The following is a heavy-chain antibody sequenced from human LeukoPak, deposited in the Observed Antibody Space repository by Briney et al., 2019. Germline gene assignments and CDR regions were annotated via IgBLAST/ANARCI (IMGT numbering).Heavy chain of an antibody. CDR1: GGSFSGYY. D-gene: IGHD4-17*01. Sequence: SETLSLTCAVYGGSFSGYYWSWIRQPPGKGLEWIGEINHSGSTNYNPSLKSRVTISVDTSKNQFSLKLSSVTAADTAVYYCARDYGGYWGQGTLVTVSS. J-gene: IGHJ4*02. V-gene: IGHV4-34*01. CDR3: ARDYGGY. CDR2: INHSGST.